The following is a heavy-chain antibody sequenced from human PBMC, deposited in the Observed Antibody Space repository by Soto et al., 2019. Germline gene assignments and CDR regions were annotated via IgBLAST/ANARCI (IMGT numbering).Heavy chain of an antibody. CDR1: GYTFSDYY. Sequence: ASVKVSCKAGGYTFSDYYIQWVRQAPGQGLEWMGWINPETGGTSYAQKFQGRVTLSRDTSINTAYLEVSRLRFDDAAVYFCARERYQVISDGMDVWGQGTTVTVSS. V-gene: IGHV1-2*02. D-gene: IGHD2-2*01. CDR2: INPETGGT. CDR3: ARERYQVISDGMDV. J-gene: IGHJ6*02.